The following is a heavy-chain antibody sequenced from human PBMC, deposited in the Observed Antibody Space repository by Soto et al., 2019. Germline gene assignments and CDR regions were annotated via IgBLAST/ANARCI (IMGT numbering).Heavy chain of an antibody. D-gene: IGHD2-8*01. CDR2: IYYSGTA. CDR1: GGSISTYY. J-gene: IGHJ4*02. CDR3: ARGGHCTDGVCSALDY. Sequence: QVQLQESGPGLVKPSETLSLTCTVSGGSISTYYWSWIRQPPGKGLEWIGYIYYSGTASYNPSLTSRVTISLDTSKKKFSLKLSSVTAADTAVYYCARGGHCTDGVCSALDYWGQGTLVTVSS. V-gene: IGHV4-59*08.